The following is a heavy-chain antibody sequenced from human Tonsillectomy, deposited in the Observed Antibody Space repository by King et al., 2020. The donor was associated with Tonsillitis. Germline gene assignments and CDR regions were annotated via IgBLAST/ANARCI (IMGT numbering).Heavy chain of an antibody. CDR2: INPNDGST. CDR1: GYTFTSNY. CDR3: AREGTRGEAFDF. J-gene: IGHJ3*01. V-gene: IGHV1-46*01. Sequence: QLVQSGAEVRKPGASVKISCKASGYTFTSNYIHWVRQAPGRGLEWMGVINPNDGSTTYAQKFQDRLSVTRDTSTTTVYMELSGLRSADTAVHFCAREGTRGEAFDFWGRGTLVIVSS. D-gene: IGHD2-2*01.